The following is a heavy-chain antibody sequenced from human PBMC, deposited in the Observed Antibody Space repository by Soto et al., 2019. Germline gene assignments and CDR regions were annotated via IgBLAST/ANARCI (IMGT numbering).Heavy chain of an antibody. D-gene: IGHD3-10*01. CDR1: GYTFTTYA. V-gene: IGHV1-3*05. CDR2: LNAGNSNT. J-gene: IGHJ4*02. CDR3: ARDRGLTIDY. Sequence: QVQLVQSGAEEKKPGASVKVSCKASGYTFTTYAMHWVRQAPGQRLEWMGWLNAGNSNTKYSQKFQGRVTITRDTSASTADMELSSLRSEDTAVYYCARDRGLTIDYWGQGTLVTVSS.